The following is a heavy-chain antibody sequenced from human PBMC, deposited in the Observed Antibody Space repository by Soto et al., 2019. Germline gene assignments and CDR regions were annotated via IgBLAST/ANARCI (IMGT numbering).Heavy chain of an antibody. CDR2: ISGSGGST. CDR1: GFPFSSYA. J-gene: IGHJ4*02. Sequence: GGSLRLSWAASGFPFSSYAMSWVRQAPGKGLEWVSAISGSGGSTYYADSVKGRFTISRDNSKNTLYLQMNSLRAEDTAVYYCAKERSSWPISFDYWGQGTLVTVSS. V-gene: IGHV3-23*01. D-gene: IGHD6-13*01. CDR3: AKERSSWPISFDY.